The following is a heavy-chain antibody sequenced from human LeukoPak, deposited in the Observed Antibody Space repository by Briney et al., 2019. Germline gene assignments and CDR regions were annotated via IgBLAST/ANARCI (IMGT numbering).Heavy chain of an antibody. V-gene: IGHV1-18*01. Sequence: ASVKVSCKASGYTFTSYGISWVRQAPGQGLEWMGWISAYNGNTNYAQKLQGRVTMTTDTSTSTAYMELRSLRSDDTAVYYCARVQGHCGGDCYSGSFDYWGQGTLVTVSS. J-gene: IGHJ4*02. D-gene: IGHD2-21*02. CDR2: ISAYNGNT. CDR1: GYTFTSYG. CDR3: ARVQGHCGGDCYSGSFDY.